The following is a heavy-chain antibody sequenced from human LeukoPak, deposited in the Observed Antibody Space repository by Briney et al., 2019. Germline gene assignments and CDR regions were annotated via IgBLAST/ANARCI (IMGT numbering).Heavy chain of an antibody. CDR1: GFSFSSYE. Sequence: GGSLRLSCAASGFSFSSYEMNWVRQTPGKGLEWVSHISSSSTTIYYTDSVRGRFTISRDNAKNSLYLQMNRLRAEDTAIYYCAREDSSGWYTRWFDPWGQGTLVTVSS. J-gene: IGHJ5*02. V-gene: IGHV3-48*03. D-gene: IGHD6-19*01. CDR2: ISSSSTTI. CDR3: AREDSSGWYTRWFDP.